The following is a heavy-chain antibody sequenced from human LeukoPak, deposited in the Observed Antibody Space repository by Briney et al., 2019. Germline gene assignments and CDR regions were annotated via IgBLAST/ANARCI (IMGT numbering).Heavy chain of an antibody. CDR2: IKQDGSEK. Sequence: GGSLRLSCAASGFTFSSYWMSWVRQAPGKGLEWVANIKQDGSEKYYVDSVKGRFTISRDNAKNSLYLQMNSLRVEDTAVYCCARVRVPVDMRVVDYFDYWGQGTLVTVSS. CDR3: ARVRVPVDMRVVDYFDY. D-gene: IGHD2-2*01. CDR1: GFTFSSYW. J-gene: IGHJ4*02. V-gene: IGHV3-7*03.